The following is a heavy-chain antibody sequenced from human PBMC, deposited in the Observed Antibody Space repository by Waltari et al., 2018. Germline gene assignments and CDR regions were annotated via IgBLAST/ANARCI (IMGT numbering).Heavy chain of an antibody. J-gene: IGHJ6*02. V-gene: IGHV3-33*01. CDR3: ALGGYYYGMDV. Sequence: QVQLVESGGGVVQPGRSLRLSCAASGFTFSSYGMHWVRQAPGKGLGVVAVFWFYGSNKYYAESCKGRVTISRDNFKNTLYLQMNSLRAEDTAVYYCALGGYYYGMDVWGQGTTVTVSS. CDR2: FWFYGSNK. CDR1: GFTFSSYG. D-gene: IGHD3-16*01.